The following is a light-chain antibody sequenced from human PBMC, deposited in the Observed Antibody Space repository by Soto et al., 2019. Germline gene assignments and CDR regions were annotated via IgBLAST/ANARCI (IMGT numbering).Light chain of an antibody. CDR2: DAS. J-gene: IGKJ1*01. Sequence: EIVLTQSPATLSLSPGERATLSCRASQGVSSYLAWYQQKPGQAPRLLIYDASNRATGIPARFSGSGSGTDFTLTISSLEPEDFAVYYCQHRAFGQGTKVDIK. CDR3: QHRA. CDR1: QGVSSY. V-gene: IGKV3-11*01.